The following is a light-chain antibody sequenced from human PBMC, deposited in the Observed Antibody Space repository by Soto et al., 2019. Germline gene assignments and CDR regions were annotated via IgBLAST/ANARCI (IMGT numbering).Light chain of an antibody. V-gene: IGKV1-5*01. CDR1: QSISSW. Sequence: DIQMTQSPSTLSASVGDRVTITCRASQSISSWLAWYQQKPGKAPKLLIYDASSLESGVPSRLSGSGSGTEFSLTISSLQPDEFATYYCQQYNSFTWTFGQGTKVEIK. CDR2: DAS. CDR3: QQYNSFTWT. J-gene: IGKJ1*01.